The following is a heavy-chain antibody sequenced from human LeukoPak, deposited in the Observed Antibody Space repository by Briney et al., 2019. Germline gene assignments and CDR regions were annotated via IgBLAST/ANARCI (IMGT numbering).Heavy chain of an antibody. CDR1: GFTVSSNY. CDR2: IYSGGST. CDR3: ARGLWELGYSWFDP. D-gene: IGHD1-26*01. Sequence: GGSLRLSCAASGFTVSSNYMSWVRQAPGKGLEWVSVIYSGGSTYYADSVKGRFTISRDNSKNTLYLQMNSLRAEDTAVYYCARGLWELGYSWFDPWGQGTLVTVSS. J-gene: IGHJ5*02. V-gene: IGHV3-53*01.